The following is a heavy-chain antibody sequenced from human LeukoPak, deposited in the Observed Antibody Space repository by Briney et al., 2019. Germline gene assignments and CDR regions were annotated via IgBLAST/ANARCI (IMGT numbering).Heavy chain of an antibody. D-gene: IGHD6-13*01. J-gene: IGHJ4*02. V-gene: IGHV3-23*01. CDR3: AKPPTWLQLVPY. Sequence: GGSLRLSCAASGFTFSSYAMSWVRQAPGKGLDWVSAISGSGGSTYYADSVKGRFTISRDNSKNTLYLQMNSLRAEDTAVYYCAKPPTWLQLVPYWGQGTLVTVSS. CDR1: GFTFSSYA. CDR2: ISGSGGST.